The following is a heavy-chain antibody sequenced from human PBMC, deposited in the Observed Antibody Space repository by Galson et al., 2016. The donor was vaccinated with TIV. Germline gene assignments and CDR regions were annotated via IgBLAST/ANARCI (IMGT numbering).Heavy chain of an antibody. CDR3: ARGHRVSTSTMTVVIRAPLAY. CDR1: GYTFSNYD. D-gene: IGHD3-22*01. CDR2: MKANTGET. Sequence: SVKVSCTASGYTFSNYDVNWVRQAPGQGLEWMGWMKANTGETGYAQTFQGRVTMTRDNSINTAYMEMSSLKSEDTAIYYCARGHRVSTSTMTVVIRAPLAYWGQGTLVTVSS. J-gene: IGHJ4*02. V-gene: IGHV1-8*01.